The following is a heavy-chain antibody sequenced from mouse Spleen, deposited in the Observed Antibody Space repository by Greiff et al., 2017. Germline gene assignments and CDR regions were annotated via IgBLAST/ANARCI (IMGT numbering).Heavy chain of an antibody. CDR3: ARRYYGSSPLWYFDV. V-gene: IGHV1-69*01. Sequence: QVQLQQPGAELVMPGASVKLSCKASGYTFTSYWMHWVKQRPGQGLAWIGEIDPSDSYTNYNQKFKGKATLTVDKSSSTAYMQLSSLTSEDSAVYYCARRYYGSSPLWYFDVWGTGTTVTVSS. J-gene: IGHJ1*03. CDR2: IDPSDSYT. D-gene: IGHD1-1*01. CDR1: GYTFTSYW.